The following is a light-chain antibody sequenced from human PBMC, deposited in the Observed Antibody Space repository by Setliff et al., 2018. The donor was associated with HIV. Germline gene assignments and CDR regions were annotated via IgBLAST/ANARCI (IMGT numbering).Light chain of an antibody. CDR2: DVS. Sequence: ALTQPASVSGSPGQSITISCSGTSSDVGSYNFVSWYQQHPGKAPQLIIYDVSQRPSGVSSRFSGSKSGNTASLTISGLQAEDQADYYCCSYTSSLTYVFGTGTKVT. CDR1: SSDVGSYNF. V-gene: IGLV2-14*03. CDR3: CSYTSSLTYV. J-gene: IGLJ1*01.